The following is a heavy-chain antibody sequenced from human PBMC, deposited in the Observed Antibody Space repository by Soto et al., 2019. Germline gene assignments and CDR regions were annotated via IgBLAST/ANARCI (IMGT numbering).Heavy chain of an antibody. V-gene: IGHV3-21*06. Sequence: EVQLVESGGGLVKPGGSLRLSCAASGFTFSSYSMNWVRQAPGKGLEWVSSISSSSSNIYYADAVKGRFTMSRDNAKNLVYLQMNSLRAEDTAVYYWGRDGGSRGGGYFDLWGRGTLVTVSS. CDR2: ISSSSSNI. J-gene: IGHJ2*01. D-gene: IGHD2-2*01. CDR1: GFTFSSYS. CDR3: GRDGGSRGGGYFDL.